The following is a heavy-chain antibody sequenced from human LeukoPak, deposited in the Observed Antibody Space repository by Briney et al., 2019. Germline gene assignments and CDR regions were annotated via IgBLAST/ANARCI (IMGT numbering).Heavy chain of an antibody. Sequence: SQTLSLTCAIFGDSVSSNSAAWNWIRQSPSRGLEWLGRTYYRSRWYNDYVVFVESRITINPGTSKNQLSLRLNSVTPTDTAVYYCARDLGPGRAFWFDPWGQGTPVTVSS. V-gene: IGHV6-1*01. CDR1: GDSVSSNSAA. CDR3: ARDLGPGRAFWFDP. D-gene: IGHD3-10*01. CDR2: TYYRSRWYN. J-gene: IGHJ5*02.